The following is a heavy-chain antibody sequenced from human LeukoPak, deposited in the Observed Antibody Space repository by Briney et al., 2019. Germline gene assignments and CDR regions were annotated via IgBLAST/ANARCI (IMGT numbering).Heavy chain of an antibody. D-gene: IGHD6-19*01. V-gene: IGHV3-23*01. CDR2: VTADGTNT. J-gene: IGHJ4*02. CDR1: GFTFNSHA. CDR3: VSQRDHRVAVAGSFDN. Sequence: GGSLRLSCAAYGFTFNSHAMSWVRQIPGKGLEWVSSVTADGTNTHFADSVKGRFTISRDNSKNTLYLQMTSLRVEDTAVYFCVSQRDHRVAVAGSFDNWGQGTLISVSP.